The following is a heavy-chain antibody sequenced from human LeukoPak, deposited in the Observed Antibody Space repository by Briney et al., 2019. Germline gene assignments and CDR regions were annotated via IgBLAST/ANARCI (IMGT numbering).Heavy chain of an antibody. V-gene: IGHV3-23*01. J-gene: IGHJ4*02. CDR1: GFRFDAFT. D-gene: IGHD4-17*01. CDR2: IDGGAVKT. CDR3: VKESPHWTVTPGD. Sequence: GGSLRPSCIASGFRFDAFTIGWVRQAPGKGLEWVSGIDGGAVKTYFADSVKGRFTISRDNSKNTVHLQMNSLRAEDTGVYYCVKESPHWTVTPGDWGQGTLVIVSS.